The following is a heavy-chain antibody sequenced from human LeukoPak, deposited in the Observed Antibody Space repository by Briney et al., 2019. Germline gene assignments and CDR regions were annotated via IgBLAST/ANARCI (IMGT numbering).Heavy chain of an antibody. CDR1: GGSISSYY. CDR2: IYTSGST. Sequence: PSETLSLTCTVSGGSISSYYWSWIRQPAGKGLEWIGRIYTSGSTNYNPSLKSRAIISLDTSKNQFSLRLSSVTAADTAVYYCARFDYGDSAGRAGPLNFWGQGTLVTVSS. V-gene: IGHV4-4*07. CDR3: ARFDYGDSAGRAGPLNF. J-gene: IGHJ4*02. D-gene: IGHD4-17*01.